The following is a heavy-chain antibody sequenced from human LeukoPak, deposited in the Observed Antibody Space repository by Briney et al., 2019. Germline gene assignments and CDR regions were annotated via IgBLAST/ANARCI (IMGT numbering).Heavy chain of an antibody. CDR1: GFTFSSYA. Sequence: GRSLRLSCAASGFTFSSYAMHWVRQAPGKGLEWVSFISSDGSQKYYADSVKGRFTISRDNSKNTLYLQMNSLRAEDTAVYYCAKVTYGSGTYGAFDSWGQGTLVTVSS. CDR3: AKVTYGSGTYGAFDS. CDR2: ISSDGSQK. V-gene: IGHV3-30*12. D-gene: IGHD3-10*01. J-gene: IGHJ4*02.